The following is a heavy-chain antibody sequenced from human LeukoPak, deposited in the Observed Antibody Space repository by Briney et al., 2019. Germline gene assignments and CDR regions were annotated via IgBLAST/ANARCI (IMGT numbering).Heavy chain of an antibody. CDR2: IYYSGST. Sequence: SETLSLTCTVSGGSISSYYWSWIRQPPGKGLEWIGYIYYSGSTNYNPSLKSRVTISVDTSKNQFSLKLSSVTAADTAVYYCARRGDRWTYYFDYWGQGTLVTVSS. D-gene: IGHD2-21*01. CDR1: GGSISSYY. V-gene: IGHV4-59*01. CDR3: ARRGDRWTYYFDY. J-gene: IGHJ4*02.